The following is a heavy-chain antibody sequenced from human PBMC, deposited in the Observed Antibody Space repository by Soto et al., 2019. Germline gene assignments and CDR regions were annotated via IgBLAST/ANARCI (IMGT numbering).Heavy chain of an antibody. D-gene: IGHD2-8*01. CDR1: GGTFNKFA. J-gene: IGHJ6*02. CDR2: IIPVFRSA. V-gene: IGHV1-69*01. CDR3: ARRYCATDNCPLSFYFADL. Sequence: VQLVQSGAEVKKTGSSVKVSCKASGGTFNKFAFSWVRQAPGQGFEWMGGIIPVFRSANYAQRFRGRITVTADEYTTTVYLYLNDLRSDNTAVYYCARRYCATDNCPLSFYFADLWGLGTTVTVSS.